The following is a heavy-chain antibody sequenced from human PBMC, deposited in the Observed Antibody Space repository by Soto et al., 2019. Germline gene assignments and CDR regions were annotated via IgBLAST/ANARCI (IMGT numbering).Heavy chain of an antibody. V-gene: IGHV3-30-3*01. J-gene: IGHJ4*02. D-gene: IGHD6-13*01. Sequence: GGSLRLSCAASGFTFSSYAMHWVRQAPGKGLEWVAVISYDGSNKYYADSVKGRFTISRDNSKNTLYLQMNSLRAEDTAVYYCAREGGIAAAGTRPFDYWGQGTLVTVSS. CDR3: AREGGIAAAGTRPFDY. CDR1: GFTFSSYA. CDR2: ISYDGSNK.